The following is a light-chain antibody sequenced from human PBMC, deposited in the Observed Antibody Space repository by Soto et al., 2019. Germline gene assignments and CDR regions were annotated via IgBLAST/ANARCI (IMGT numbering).Light chain of an antibody. J-gene: IGLJ2*01. CDR3: SSYTSSSTVV. CDR2: DVS. V-gene: IGLV2-14*01. CDR1: SRDVGGYKY. Sequence: QSVLTQPASVSGAPGQSITISCTGTSRDVGGYKYVSWYQQHPGKAPKLMIYDVSNRPSGVSNRFSGSKSGNTASLTISGLQAEDEADYYCSSYTSSSTVVFGGGTQLTVL.